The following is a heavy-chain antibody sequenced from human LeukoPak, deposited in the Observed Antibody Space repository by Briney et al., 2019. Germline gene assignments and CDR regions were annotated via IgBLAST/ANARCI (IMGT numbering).Heavy chain of an antibody. CDR3: AKDSAPGRYSSLPNWFDP. D-gene: IGHD6-13*01. J-gene: IGHJ5*02. V-gene: IGHV3-43D*03. CDR1: GFTFDDYA. Sequence: GGSLRLSCAASGFTFDDYAMHWVRQAPGKGLEWVSLISWDGGSTYYADSVKGRFTISRDNSKNSLYLQMNSLRAEDTALYYCAKDSAPGRYSSLPNWFDPWGQGTLVTVSS. CDR2: ISWDGGST.